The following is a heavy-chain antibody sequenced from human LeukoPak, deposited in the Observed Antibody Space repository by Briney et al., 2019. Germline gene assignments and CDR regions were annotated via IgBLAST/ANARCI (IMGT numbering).Heavy chain of an antibody. J-gene: IGHJ4*02. CDR2: IWYDGSNK. CDR3: ARGRHEGDY. CDR1: GFTFSSYG. V-gene: IGHV3-33*01. Sequence: GRSLRLSCAASGFTFSSYGMHWGRQAPGKGLEWVAVIWYDGSNKYYADSVKGRFTISRDNSKSTLYLQMNSLRTEDTAVYYCARGRHEGDYWGQGTLVTVSS. D-gene: IGHD1-1*01.